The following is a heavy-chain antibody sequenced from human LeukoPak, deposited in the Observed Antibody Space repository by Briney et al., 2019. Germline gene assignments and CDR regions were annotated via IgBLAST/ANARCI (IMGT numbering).Heavy chain of an antibody. D-gene: IGHD6-19*01. V-gene: IGHV3-30*18. CDR2: ISYDGSNK. J-gene: IGHJ4*02. Sequence: GGSLRLSCAASGFTFSSYGMHWVRQAPGKGLEWVAVISYDGSNKYYADSVKGRFTISRDNSKNTLYPQMGSLRAEDMAVYYCAKRNSFSSGWYTDWGQGTLVTVSS. CDR1: GFTFSSYG. CDR3: AKRNSFSSGWYTD.